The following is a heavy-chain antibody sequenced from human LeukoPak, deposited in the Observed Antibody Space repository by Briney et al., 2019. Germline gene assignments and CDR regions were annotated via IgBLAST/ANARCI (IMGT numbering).Heavy chain of an antibody. D-gene: IGHD4-17*01. V-gene: IGHV3-30*02. CDR1: GFTFSSYG. Sequence: GGSLRLSCAASGFTFSSYGMHWVRQAPGKGLEWVAFIRYDGSNKYYADSVKGRFTISRDNSKNTLYLQMNSLRAEDTALYYCAKDTDDYGDYVDFDYWGQGTLVTVSS. J-gene: IGHJ4*02. CDR3: AKDTDDYGDYVDFDY. CDR2: IRYDGSNK.